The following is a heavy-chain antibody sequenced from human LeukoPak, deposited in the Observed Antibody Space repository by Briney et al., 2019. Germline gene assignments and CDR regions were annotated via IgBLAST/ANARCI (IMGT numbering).Heavy chain of an antibody. CDR1: GGSIRSYY. CDR3: ARSTVTTHGMDV. J-gene: IGHJ6*02. V-gene: IGHV4-59*01. CDR2: IYYSGST. D-gene: IGHD4-17*01. Sequence: SETLSLTCTVSGGSIRSYYWGWIRQPPGKGLEWIGYIYYSGSTNYNPSLKSRVTISVDTSKNQFSLKLSSVTAADTAVYYCARSTVTTHGMDVWGQGTTVTVSS.